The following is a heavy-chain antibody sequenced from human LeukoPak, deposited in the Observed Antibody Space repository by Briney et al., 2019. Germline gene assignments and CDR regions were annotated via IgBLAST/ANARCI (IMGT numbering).Heavy chain of an antibody. Sequence: GGSLRLSCAASGFTFSSYGMHWVRQAPGKGLEWVAFIRYDGSNKYYADSVKGRFTISRDNSKNTLYLQMNSLRAGDTAVYYCARFMSHSGYDSRYYYYGMDVWGQGTTVTVSS. CDR1: GFTFSSYG. D-gene: IGHD5-12*01. V-gene: IGHV3-30*02. J-gene: IGHJ6*02. CDR3: ARFMSHSGYDSRYYYYGMDV. CDR2: IRYDGSNK.